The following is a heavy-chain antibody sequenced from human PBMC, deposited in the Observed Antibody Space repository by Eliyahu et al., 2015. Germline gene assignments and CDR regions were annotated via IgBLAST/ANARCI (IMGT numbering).Heavy chain of an antibody. Sequence: QVQLQQWGAGLLKPSETLSLTCAVYGGSFSGYYWSWIRQPPGKGLEWIGEINHSGSTNYNPSLKSRVTISVDTSKNQFSLKLSSVTAADTAVYYCARGGLRTRWGDAFDIWGQGTMVTVSS. D-gene: IGHD4-23*01. CDR3: ARGGLRTRWGDAFDI. CDR2: INHSGST. V-gene: IGHV4-34*01. J-gene: IGHJ3*02. CDR1: GGSFSGYY.